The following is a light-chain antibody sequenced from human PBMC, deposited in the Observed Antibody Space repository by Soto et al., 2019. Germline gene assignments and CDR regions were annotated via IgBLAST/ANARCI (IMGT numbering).Light chain of an antibody. CDR3: QQYNRYSMYT. J-gene: IGKJ2*01. V-gene: IGKV1-5*01. CDR2: DAS. Sequence: DIQMTQSPSTLSASVGDRVTITCRASQSISSWLAWYQQKPGKAPKLLIYDASSLEIGVPSRFSGSGSGTEFTLTISSLQPDDFATYYGQQYNRYSMYTFVQGAKLEIK. CDR1: QSISSW.